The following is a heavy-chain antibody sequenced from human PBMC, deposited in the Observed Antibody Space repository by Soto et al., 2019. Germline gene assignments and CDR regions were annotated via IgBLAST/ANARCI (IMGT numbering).Heavy chain of an antibody. CDR2: IEWDDDK. J-gene: IGHJ4*02. V-gene: IGHV2-70*01. CDR3: ARKWSYYKGFDY. CDR1: GFSLSTSGMC. Sequence: SGPTLVQPTQTLTLTCTFSGFSLSTSGMCVSWIRQPPGKALEWLALIEWDDDKYYSTSLKTRLTISKDTSKNQLVLTMTNMDPVDTATYYCARKWSYYKGFDYWGQGTLVTVSS. D-gene: IGHD3-10*01.